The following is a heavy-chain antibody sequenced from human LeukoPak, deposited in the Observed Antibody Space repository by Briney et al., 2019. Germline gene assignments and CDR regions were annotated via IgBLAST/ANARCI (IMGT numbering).Heavy chain of an antibody. Sequence: SETLSLTCTVSGGSISSYYWSWIRQSPGKGLEWIGYTYTSGTTNYNPSLKSRVTISVDTSKNQFSLKLSSVAAADTAVYYCARQGGSIAVARFDYWGQGTLVTVSS. CDR2: TYTSGTT. J-gene: IGHJ4*02. CDR3: ARQGGSIAVARFDY. V-gene: IGHV4-4*09. CDR1: GGSISSYY. D-gene: IGHD6-19*01.